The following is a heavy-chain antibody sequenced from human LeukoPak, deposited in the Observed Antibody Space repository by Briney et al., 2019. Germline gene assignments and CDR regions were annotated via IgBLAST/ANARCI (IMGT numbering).Heavy chain of an antibody. CDR2: ISYDGSNK. Sequence: PGRSLRLSCAASGFTFSSYGMLWVRQAPGKGLEWVAVISYDGSNKYYADSVKGRFTISRDNSKNTLYLQMNSLRAEDTAVYYCATSETAERYCSGGSCYSGDYYYGMDVWGKGTTVTVSS. D-gene: IGHD2-15*01. V-gene: IGHV3-30*03. CDR1: GFTFSSYG. J-gene: IGHJ6*04. CDR3: ATSETAERYCSGGSCYSGDYYYGMDV.